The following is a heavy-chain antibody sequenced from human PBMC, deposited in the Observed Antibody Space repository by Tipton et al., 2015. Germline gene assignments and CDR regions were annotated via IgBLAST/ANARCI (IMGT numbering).Heavy chain of an antibody. CDR2: IYSSATT. CDR3: ASPDQGGKSGLQSLQD. V-gene: IGHV4-4*09. D-gene: IGHD1-1*01. J-gene: IGHJ1*01. Sequence: TLSLTCTVSGGSISSYYWNWIRQSPGKGLEWIGYIYSSATTSYSSALRSRVTISVDTSKNQFSLNLSSVTAADTAVYYCASPDQGGKSGLQSLQDWGQGTLVTVSS. CDR1: GGSISSYY.